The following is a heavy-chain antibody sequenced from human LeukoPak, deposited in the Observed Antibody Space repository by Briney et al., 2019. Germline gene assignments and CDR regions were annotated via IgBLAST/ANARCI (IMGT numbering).Heavy chain of an antibody. CDR3: ARVGSGSYYPALTDWFDP. V-gene: IGHV1-2*02. D-gene: IGHD3-10*01. J-gene: IGHJ5*02. CDR2: INPNSGGT. CDR1: GCTFTGYY. Sequence: GASVKVSCKAAGCTFTGYYMHWVRQAPGQGLEWMGWINPNSGGTNYAQKFQGRVTMTRDTSISTAYMELSRLRSDDTAVYYCARVGSGSYYPALTDWFDPWGQGTLVTVSS.